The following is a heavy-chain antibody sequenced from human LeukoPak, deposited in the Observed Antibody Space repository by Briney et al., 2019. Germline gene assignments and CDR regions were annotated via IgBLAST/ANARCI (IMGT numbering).Heavy chain of an antibody. J-gene: IGHJ4*02. V-gene: IGHV1-2*02. D-gene: IGHD3-22*01. CDR2: INPNSGGT. Sequence: GASVKVSCKASGYTFTSYYMHWVRQAPGQGLEWMGWINPNSGGTNYAQKFQGRVTMTRDTSISTAYMELSRLRSDDTAVYYCAREGQTYYYDSSGYYPYDYWGQGTLVTVSS. CDR3: AREGQTYYYDSSGYYPYDY. CDR1: GYTFTSYY.